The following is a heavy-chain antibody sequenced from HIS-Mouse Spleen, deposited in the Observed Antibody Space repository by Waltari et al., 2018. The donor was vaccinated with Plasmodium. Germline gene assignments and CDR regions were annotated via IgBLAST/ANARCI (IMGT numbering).Heavy chain of an antibody. V-gene: IGHV4-39*01. CDR3: ARRGGSYYYFDY. J-gene: IGHJ4*02. Sequence: QLQLQESGPGLVKPSETLSLTCTVSGGSISSSSYYWGWIRQPPGKGLEWSGSIYYSGGTYYNPSLKSRVTISVDTSKNQFSLKLSSVTAADTAVYYCARRGGSYYYFDYWGQGTLVTVSS. CDR2: IYYSGGT. CDR1: GGSISSSSYY. D-gene: IGHD1-26*01.